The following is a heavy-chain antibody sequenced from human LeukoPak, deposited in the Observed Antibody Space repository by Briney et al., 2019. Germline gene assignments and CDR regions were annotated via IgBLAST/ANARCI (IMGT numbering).Heavy chain of an antibody. V-gene: IGHV4-61*02. J-gene: IGHJ4*02. D-gene: IGHD2-15*01. CDR3: ASYCSGGSCYSDTFGGVIAYYFDY. CDR1: GGSISSGSYY. CDR2: IYTSGST. Sequence: PSQTLSLTCTVSGGSISSGSYYWSWIRQPAGKGLEWIGRIYTSGSTNYNPALKSRVTISVDTSKNQFSLKLSSATAADTAVYYCASYCSGGSCYSDTFGGVIAYYFDYWGQGTLVTVSS.